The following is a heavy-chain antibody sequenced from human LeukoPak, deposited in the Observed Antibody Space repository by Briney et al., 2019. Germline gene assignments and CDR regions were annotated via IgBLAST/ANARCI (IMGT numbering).Heavy chain of an antibody. Sequence: PSETLSLTCTVSGGSISSSSYYWGWIRQPPGKGLEWIGSIYYSGSTNYNPSLKSRVTISVDTSKNQFSLKLSSVTAADTAVYYCASQIGSYYVDYWGQGTLVTVSS. CDR2: IYYSGST. CDR1: GGSISSSSYY. D-gene: IGHD1-26*01. J-gene: IGHJ4*02. CDR3: ASQIGSYYVDY. V-gene: IGHV4-39*07.